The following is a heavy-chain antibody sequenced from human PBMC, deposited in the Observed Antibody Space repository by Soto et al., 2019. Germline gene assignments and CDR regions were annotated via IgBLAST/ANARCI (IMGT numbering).Heavy chain of an antibody. CDR2: IYTSGST. D-gene: IGHD2-15*01. Sequence: SETLSLTCTVSGGSISSYYWSWIRQPAGKGLEWIGRIYTSGSTNYNPSLKSRVTMSVDTSKNQFSLKLSSVTAADTAVYSCAGCPGCWSGGSCYGCYYYYGMDVWGQGTTVTVSS. CDR3: AGCPGCWSGGSCYGCYYYYGMDV. J-gene: IGHJ6*02. CDR1: GGSISSYY. V-gene: IGHV4-4*07.